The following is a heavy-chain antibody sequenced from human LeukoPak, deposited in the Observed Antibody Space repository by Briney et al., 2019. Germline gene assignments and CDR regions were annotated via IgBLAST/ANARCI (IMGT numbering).Heavy chain of an antibody. J-gene: IGHJ5*02. CDR1: GGTFSSYA. Sequence: ASVKVSCKASGGTFSSYAISWVRQAPGQVLEWMGGFIPIFGTANYAQKFQGRVTITADESTSTAYMELSSLRSEDTAVYYCARVRNDGVTIFGVVISQDNWFDPWGQGTLVTVSS. V-gene: IGHV1-69*13. CDR2: FIPIFGTA. D-gene: IGHD3-3*01. CDR3: ARVRNDGVTIFGVVISQDNWFDP.